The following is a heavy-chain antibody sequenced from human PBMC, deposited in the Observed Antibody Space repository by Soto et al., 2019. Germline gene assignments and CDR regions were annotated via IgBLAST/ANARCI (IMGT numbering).Heavy chain of an antibody. J-gene: IGHJ4*02. V-gene: IGHV4-39*01. CDR1: GGSISSSSYY. Sequence: PSETLSLTCTVSGGSISSSSYYWGWIRQPPGKGLEWIGSIYYSGSTYYNPSLKSRVTISVDTSKNQFSLKLSSVTAADTAVYHCARLIVDTAMVTLWGQGTLVTVSS. D-gene: IGHD5-18*01. CDR3: ARLIVDTAMVTL. CDR2: IYYSGST.